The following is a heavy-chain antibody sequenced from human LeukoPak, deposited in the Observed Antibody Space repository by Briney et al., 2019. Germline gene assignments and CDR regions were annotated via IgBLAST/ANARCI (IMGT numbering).Heavy chain of an antibody. CDR1: GFTFSEFA. D-gene: IGHD6-13*01. CDR2: IGGGDER. V-gene: IGHV3-23*01. Sequence: GGSLRLSCAASGFTFSEFAMSWVRQAPGKGLGWVSTIGGGDERYFADSVKGRFTISRDDSKNTMSLQMNSLRPGDTAVYYCAKTRPLDSSSWSHGDYWGQGTLVTVSS. CDR3: AKTRPLDSSSWSHGDY. J-gene: IGHJ4*02.